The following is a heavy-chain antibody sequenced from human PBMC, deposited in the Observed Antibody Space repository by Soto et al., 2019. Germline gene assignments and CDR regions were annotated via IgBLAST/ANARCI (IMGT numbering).Heavy chain of an antibody. CDR3: ARRRRYPSTRGNWFDP. Sequence: SETLSLTCAVYGGSFSGYYWGWIRQPPGKGLEWIGEINYSGSTNYNSSLKSRITVSVDTSKNQFSLKLRSVTAADTAVYYCARRRRYPSTRGNWFDPWGQGTLVTVSS. J-gene: IGHJ5*02. D-gene: IGHD2-2*01. CDR2: INYSGST. V-gene: IGHV4-34*01. CDR1: GGSFSGYY.